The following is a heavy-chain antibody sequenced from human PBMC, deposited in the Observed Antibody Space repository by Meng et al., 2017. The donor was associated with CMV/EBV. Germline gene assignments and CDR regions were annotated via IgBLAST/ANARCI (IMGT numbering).Heavy chain of an antibody. Sequence: GVLRLSCAASGFTFSSYSMNWVRQAPGKGLEWVSSISSSSSYIYYADSVKGRFTISRDNAKNSLYLQMNSLRAEDTAVYYCARGPGGGSYYFDYWGQGTLVTVSS. CDR1: GFTFSSYS. CDR3: ARGPGGGSYYFDY. CDR2: ISSSSSYI. J-gene: IGHJ4*02. V-gene: IGHV3-21*01. D-gene: IGHD1-26*01.